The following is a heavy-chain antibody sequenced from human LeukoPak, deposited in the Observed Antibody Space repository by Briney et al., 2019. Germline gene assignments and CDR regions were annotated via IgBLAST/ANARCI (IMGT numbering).Heavy chain of an antibody. V-gene: IGHV3-53*01. CDR3: ARCKGIPFSGSYDY. CDR2: IYSGCST. CDR1: GFTVSSNY. D-gene: IGHD1-26*01. J-gene: IGHJ4*02. Sequence: GGSLRLSCAASGFTVSSNYMSWVRQAPGKGLEWVSVIYSGCSTYYADSVKGRFTITRDNSKNTLYLQMNSLRAEDTAVYYCARCKGIPFSGSYDYWGQGTLVTVSS.